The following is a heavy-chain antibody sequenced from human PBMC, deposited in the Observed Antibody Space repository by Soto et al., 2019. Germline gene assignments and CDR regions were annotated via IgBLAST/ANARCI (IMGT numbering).Heavy chain of an antibody. CDR3: AREIEVATIAMGFYYGMDV. V-gene: IGHV1-46*01. CDR1: GYTFTSYY. CDR2: INPSGGST. Sequence: ASVKVSCKASGYTFTSYYMHWVRQAPGQGLEWMGIINPSGGSTSYAQKFQVRVTMTRDTSTSTVYMQLSSLRCEDTAVYYCAREIEVATIAMGFYYGMDVWGQGTTVTVSS. J-gene: IGHJ6*02. D-gene: IGHD5-12*01.